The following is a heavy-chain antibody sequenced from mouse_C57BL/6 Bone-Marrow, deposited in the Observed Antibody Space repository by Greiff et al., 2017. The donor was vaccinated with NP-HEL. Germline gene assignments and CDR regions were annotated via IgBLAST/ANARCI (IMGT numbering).Heavy chain of an antibody. CDR1: GYAFSSSW. D-gene: IGHD3-2*02. Sequence: VKLQQSGPELVKPGASVKISCKASGYAFSSSWMNWVKQRPGKGLEWIGRIYPGDGDTNYNGKFKGKATLTADKSSSTAYMQLSSLTSEDSAVYFCARGLRLRRKDAMDYWGQGTSVTVSS. V-gene: IGHV1-82*01. CDR2: IYPGDGDT. CDR3: ARGLRLRRKDAMDY. J-gene: IGHJ4*01.